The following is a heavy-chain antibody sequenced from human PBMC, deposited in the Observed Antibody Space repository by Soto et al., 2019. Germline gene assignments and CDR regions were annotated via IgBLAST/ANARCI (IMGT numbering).Heavy chain of an antibody. J-gene: IGHJ3*02. CDR1: GFGFDNHA. V-gene: IGHV3-20*04. CDR3: ARVNSDFWSSYPDPFDI. D-gene: IGHD3-3*01. CDR2: ISCSGATT. Sequence: SLRLSWVGSGFGFDNHAMSWVRQAPGKGLEWVSGISCSGATTGYADSVKGRFTISRDNAKNSLYLQMDNLRAEDTAVYYCARVNSDFWSSYPDPFDIWGQGTMVTVSS.